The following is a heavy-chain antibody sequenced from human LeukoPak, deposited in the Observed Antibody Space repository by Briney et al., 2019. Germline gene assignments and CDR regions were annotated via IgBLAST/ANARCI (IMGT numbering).Heavy chain of an antibody. CDR2: ISYDGSNK. CDR1: GFTFNSYG. CDR3: AKGVPYGSGSPQI. J-gene: IGHJ3*02. Sequence: GGSLRLSCAASGFTFNSYGMHWVRQAPGKGLEWVAVISYDGSNKYYADFVKGRFTISRDNSKNTLSLQMNGLIPEDTAVYYCAKGVPYGSGSPQIWGQGTMVTVSS. D-gene: IGHD3-10*01. V-gene: IGHV3-30*18.